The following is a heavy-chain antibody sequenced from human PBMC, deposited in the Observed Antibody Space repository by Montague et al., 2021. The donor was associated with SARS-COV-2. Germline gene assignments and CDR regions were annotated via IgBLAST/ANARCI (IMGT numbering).Heavy chain of an antibody. V-gene: IGHV4-39*01. Sequence: SETLSLTCTVSGDSISSSSNYWGWIRQSPGKGLEWIGSINYGETTYYNPSLKSRLTISVDTSKNQFSPRLMSVTAADSAVYYCARPKHDNSPDRAFDIWGQGTMVTVSS. J-gene: IGHJ3*02. D-gene: IGHD3-22*01. CDR3: ARPKHDNSPDRAFDI. CDR1: GDSISSSSNY. CDR2: INYGETT.